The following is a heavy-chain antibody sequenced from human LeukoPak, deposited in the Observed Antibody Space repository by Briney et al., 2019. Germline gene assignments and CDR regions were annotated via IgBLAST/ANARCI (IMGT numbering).Heavy chain of an antibody. Sequence: ASVKVSCKASGYSFTSHYMHWVRQAPGQGLEWMGIINPSGGSTSYAQKFQGRVTMTRDMSTSTVYMELSSLRSEDTAVYYCARDRYSSGWYGVDYYYMDVWGKGTTVTVSS. CDR1: GYSFTSHY. J-gene: IGHJ6*03. CDR2: INPSGGST. V-gene: IGHV1-46*01. CDR3: ARDRYSSGWYGVDYYYMDV. D-gene: IGHD6-19*01.